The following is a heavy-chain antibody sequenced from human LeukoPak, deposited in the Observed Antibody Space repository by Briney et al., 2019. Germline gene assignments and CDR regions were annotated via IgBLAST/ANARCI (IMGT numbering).Heavy chain of an antibody. J-gene: IGHJ6*02. CDR3: ARASRSKLRFLPRYYYGMDV. CDR1: GGSISSGDYY. Sequence: SETLSLTCTVSGGSISSGDYYWSWIRQPPGKGLEWIGYIYYSGSTYYNPSLKSRVTISVDTSKNQFSLKLSSVTAADTAVYYCARASRSKLRFLPRYYYGMDVWGQGTTVTVSS. D-gene: IGHD3-3*01. CDR2: IYYSGST. V-gene: IGHV4-30-4*01.